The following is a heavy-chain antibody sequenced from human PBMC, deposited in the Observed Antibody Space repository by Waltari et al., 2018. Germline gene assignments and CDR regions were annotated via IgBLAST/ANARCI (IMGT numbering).Heavy chain of an antibody. CDR1: GGSISSSSYY. Sequence: QLQLQESGPGLVKPSETLSLTCTVSGGSISSSSYYWGWIRQPPGKGLGWVGDIYYSGSTYYNPSLKRRVTISVDTAKNQFSRKLSSVTAADTAVYYCARSLRYNYYYYGMDVWGQGTTVTVSS. J-gene: IGHJ6*02. CDR2: IYYSGST. D-gene: IGHD3-9*01. V-gene: IGHV4-39*01. CDR3: ARSLRYNYYYYGMDV.